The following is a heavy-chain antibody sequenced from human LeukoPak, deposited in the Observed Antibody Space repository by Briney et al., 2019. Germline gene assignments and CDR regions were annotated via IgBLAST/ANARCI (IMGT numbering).Heavy chain of an antibody. V-gene: IGHV4-59*01. CDR1: GGSISSYY. J-gene: IGHJ5*02. CDR2: IYYSGST. CDR3: ARYNDSGATNRFDP. Sequence: SETLSLTCTVSGGSISSYYWSWIRQPPGKGLEWIGYIYYSGSTNYNPSLKSRVTISVATSKNQFSLKLSSVTAADTAVYYCARYNDSGATNRFDPWGQGTVVTVSS. D-gene: IGHD4-17*01.